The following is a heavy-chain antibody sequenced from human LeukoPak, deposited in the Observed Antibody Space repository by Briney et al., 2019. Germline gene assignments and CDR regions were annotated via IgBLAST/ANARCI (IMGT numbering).Heavy chain of an antibody. CDR1: GYTFTGYY. Sequence: ASVKVSCKASGYTFTGYYMHWVRQAPGQGLEWMGWINPNSGGTNYAQKFQGRVTMTRDTSISTAYMELRRLRSDDTAVYYCAGGSGISTDPFDPWGQGTLVSVSS. CDR2: INPNSGGT. V-gene: IGHV1-2*02. CDR3: AGGSGISTDPFDP. J-gene: IGHJ5*02. D-gene: IGHD3-10*01.